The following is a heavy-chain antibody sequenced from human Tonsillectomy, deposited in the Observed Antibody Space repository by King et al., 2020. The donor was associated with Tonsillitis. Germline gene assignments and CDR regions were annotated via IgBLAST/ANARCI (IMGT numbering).Heavy chain of an antibody. CDR3: ARRYSSSWFHNPYFDY. J-gene: IGHJ4*02. V-gene: IGHV4-59*08. Sequence: QLQESGPGLVKPSETLSLTCTVSGGSISSYYWSWIRQPPGKGLEWIGYIYYSGSTNYNPSLKSRVTISVDTSKNQFSLKLSSVTAADTAVYYCARRYSSSWFHNPYFDYWGQGTLVTVSS. CDR2: IYYSGST. D-gene: IGHD6-13*01. CDR1: GGSISSYY.